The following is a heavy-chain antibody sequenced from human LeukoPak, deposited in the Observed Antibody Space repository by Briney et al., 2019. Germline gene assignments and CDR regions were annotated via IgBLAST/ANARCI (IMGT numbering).Heavy chain of an antibody. V-gene: IGHV3-7*01. Sequence: PGGSMRLACAAYGFTFSTYWMSWDRQAPGKGLEWVSNIKQDGRDKFYVDSVKGRFTISRDNAKNSMYLQMNSLRAEDTAVYYCARVLPVASRDYWGQGTLVTVSS. CDR3: ARVLPVASRDY. CDR2: IKQDGRDK. CDR1: GFTFSTYW. J-gene: IGHJ4*02. D-gene: IGHD2-2*01.